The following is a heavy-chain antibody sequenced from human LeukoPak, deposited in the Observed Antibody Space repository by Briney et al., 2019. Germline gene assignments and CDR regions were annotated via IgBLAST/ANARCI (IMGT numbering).Heavy chain of an antibody. V-gene: IGHV3-7*01. Sequence: GGSLRLSCAASGFIFSNYWMGWVRQGPGKGLEWVANIKQDGGERYYVDSVKGRFTISRDNAKNTLYLQMNSLRAEDTAVYYCARALGFIAPPDYWGQGTLVTVSS. CDR2: IKQDGGER. CDR1: GFIFSNYW. CDR3: ARALGFIAPPDY. D-gene: IGHD6-6*01. J-gene: IGHJ4*02.